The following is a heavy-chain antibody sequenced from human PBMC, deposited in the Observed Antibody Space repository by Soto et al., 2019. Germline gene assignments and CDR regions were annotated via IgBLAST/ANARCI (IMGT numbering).Heavy chain of an antibody. Sequence: PSETLSLTCTVSGGSISSYYWAWIRQPPGKGLEWIGYIHDSETTNYSPSFQGQVTISVDKSISTAYLQWSGLKASDSAMYYCAAGGIFGVVEADNWFDPWGPGTLVTVSS. J-gene: IGHJ5*02. D-gene: IGHD3-3*01. CDR2: IHDSETT. CDR3: AAGGIFGVVEADNWFDP. V-gene: IGHV4-59*12. CDR1: GGSISSYY.